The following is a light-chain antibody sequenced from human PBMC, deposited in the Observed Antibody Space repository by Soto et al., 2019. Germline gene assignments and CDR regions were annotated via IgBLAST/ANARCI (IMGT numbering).Light chain of an antibody. J-gene: IGLJ2*01. CDR2: EVT. Sequence: QSALTQPASVSGSPGQSITISCTGTDSDVGGYNYVSWYQQHPGKAPKLVIYEVTNRPSGVSNRFSASKSGNTASLTISGLQADDEADYYCSSYTTSDTLVFGGGTQLTVL. CDR1: DSDVGGYNY. V-gene: IGLV2-14*03. CDR3: SSYTTSDTLV.